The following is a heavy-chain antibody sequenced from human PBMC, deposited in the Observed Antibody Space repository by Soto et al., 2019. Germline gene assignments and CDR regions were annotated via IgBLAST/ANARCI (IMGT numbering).Heavy chain of an antibody. Sequence: ASVKVSCKASGYTFTSYGISWVRQAPGQGLEWMGLISAYNGNTNYAQKLQGRVTMTTDTSTSTAYMELRSLRSDDSAVYYCARILYSSGWYYFDYWGQGTLVTVSS. J-gene: IGHJ4*02. CDR1: GYTFTSYG. V-gene: IGHV1-18*01. CDR2: ISAYNGNT. D-gene: IGHD6-19*01. CDR3: ARILYSSGWYYFDY.